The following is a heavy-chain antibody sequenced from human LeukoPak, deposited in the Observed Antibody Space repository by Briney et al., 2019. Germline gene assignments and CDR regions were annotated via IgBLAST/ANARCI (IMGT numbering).Heavy chain of an antibody. CDR2: IYPGDSDT. CDR1: GYTFTNYW. J-gene: IGHJ6*02. V-gene: IGHV5-51*01. D-gene: IGHD2-2*01. Sequence: GESLKISCKGSGYTFTNYWIAWVRQMPGKGLEWMGSIYPGDSDTSYSPSFQGQVTISADKSINTAYLQWTSLKASDIAMYYCARGGCGSSTCNHGMDVWGQGTTVTVSS. CDR3: ARGGCGSSTCNHGMDV.